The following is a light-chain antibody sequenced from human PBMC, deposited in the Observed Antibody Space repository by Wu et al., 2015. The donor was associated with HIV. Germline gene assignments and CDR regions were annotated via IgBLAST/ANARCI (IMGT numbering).Light chain of an antibody. V-gene: IGKV3D-15*03. Sequence: EIVMTQSPATLSVSPEERATLSCRASQSVSSNLAWYQQKPGQAPRLLIYGASIRATGIPARFSGSGSGTEFTLTISILQSEDFAVYYCQQYNNWPLWTFGQGTKVEIK. CDR1: QSVSSN. J-gene: IGKJ1*01. CDR2: GAS. CDR3: QQYNNWPLWT.